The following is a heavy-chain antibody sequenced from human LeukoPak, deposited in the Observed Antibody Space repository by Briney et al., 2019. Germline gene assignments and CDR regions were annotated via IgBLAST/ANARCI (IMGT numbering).Heavy chain of an antibody. D-gene: IGHD3-3*01. J-gene: IGHJ5*02. CDR2: ISGSGGST. CDR3: AKGHYDFWSGPPNP. CDR1: GFTFSSYA. Sequence: GGSLRLSXAASGFTFSSYAMSWVRQTPGKGLEWLSAISGSGGSTYYADSVKGRFTISRDNSKNTLYLQMNSLRAEDTAVYYCAKGHYDFWSGPPNPWGQGTLVTVSS. V-gene: IGHV3-23*01.